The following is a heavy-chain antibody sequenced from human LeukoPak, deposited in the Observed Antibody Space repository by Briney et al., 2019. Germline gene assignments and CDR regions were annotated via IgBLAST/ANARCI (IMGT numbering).Heavy chain of an antibody. CDR3: AKGGYSGYEGAFDI. Sequence: GGSLRLSCAASGFTFSSYGMHWVRQAPGKGLEWVAVISYDGSNKYYADSVKGRFTISRDNSKNTLYLQMNSLRAEDTAVYYCAKGGYSGYEGAFDIWGQGTMVTVSS. V-gene: IGHV3-30*18. D-gene: IGHD5-12*01. CDR1: GFTFSSYG. CDR2: ISYDGSNK. J-gene: IGHJ3*02.